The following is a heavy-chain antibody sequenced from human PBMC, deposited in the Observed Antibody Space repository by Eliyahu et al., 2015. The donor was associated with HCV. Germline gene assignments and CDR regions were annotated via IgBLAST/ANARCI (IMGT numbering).Heavy chain of an antibody. V-gene: IGHV1-69*01. CDR3: ARDSGGDAFDI. D-gene: IGHD3-10*01. CDR1: GGTFSSYA. CDR2: IIPIFGTA. J-gene: IGHJ3*02. Sequence: EVKKPGSSVKVSCKASGGTFSSYAISWVRQAPGQGLEWMGGIIPIFGTANYAQKFQGRVTITADESTSTAYLGPGRPGSEGPGVYYCARDSGGDAFDIWGQGTMVTVSS.